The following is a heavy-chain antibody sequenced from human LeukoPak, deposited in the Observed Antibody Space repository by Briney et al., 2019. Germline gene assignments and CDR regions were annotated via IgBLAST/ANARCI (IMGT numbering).Heavy chain of an antibody. Sequence: GASVKVSCKASGYTFTSYAMNWVRQAPGQGLEWMGWINTNTGNPTYAQGFTGRFVFSLDTSVSTAYLQISSLRAEDAAVYYCARSEVDDYCSSTSCSSRTYFDYWGQGTLVTVSS. V-gene: IGHV7-4-1*02. CDR1: GYTFTSYA. CDR3: ARSEVDDYCSSTSCSSRTYFDY. D-gene: IGHD2-2*01. J-gene: IGHJ4*02. CDR2: INTNTGNP.